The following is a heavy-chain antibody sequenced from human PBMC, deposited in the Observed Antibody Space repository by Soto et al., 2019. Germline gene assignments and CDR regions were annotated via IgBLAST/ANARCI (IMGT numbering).Heavy chain of an antibody. CDR3: AGVPAGYQMLNGAEQQLARKFDY. CDR1: GGSFSGYY. V-gene: IGHV4-34*01. CDR2: INHSGST. Sequence: LSLTCAVYGGSFSGYYWSWIRQPPGKGLEWIGEINHSGSTNYNPSLKSRVTISVDTSKNQFSLKLSSVTAADTAVYYCAGVPAGYQMLNGAEQQLARKFDYWGQGTLVTVSS. J-gene: IGHJ4*02. D-gene: IGHD6-13*01.